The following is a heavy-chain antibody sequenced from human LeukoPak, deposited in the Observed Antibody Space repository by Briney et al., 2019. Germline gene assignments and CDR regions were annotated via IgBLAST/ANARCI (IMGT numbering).Heavy chain of an antibody. CDR3: AKDKAGMITFGGVIPPWD. CDR2: ISGSSYYI. V-gene: IGHV3-21*01. Sequence: TGGSLRLSCAASGFTFSSYSMNWVRQAPGKGLEWVSSISGSSYYIYYADSVKGRFTISRDNAKNTLYLQMNSLRAEDTAVYYCAKDKAGMITFGGVIPPWDWGQGTLVTVSS. D-gene: IGHD3-16*02. J-gene: IGHJ4*02. CDR1: GFTFSSYS.